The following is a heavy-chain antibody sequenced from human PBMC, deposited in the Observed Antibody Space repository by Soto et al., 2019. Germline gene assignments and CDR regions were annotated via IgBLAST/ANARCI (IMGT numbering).Heavy chain of an antibody. CDR3: ARDLISSGHHTGPFDP. J-gene: IGHJ5*02. D-gene: IGHD3-22*01. V-gene: IGHV1-46*01. CDR1: GYTFTSYY. CDR2: INPSGGST. Sequence: ASVKVSCKASGYTFTSYYMHWVRQAPGQGLEWMGIINPSGGSTSYAQKFQGRVTMTRDTSTSTVYMELSSLRSEDTAVYYCARDLISSGHHTGPFDPWGQGTLVNVS.